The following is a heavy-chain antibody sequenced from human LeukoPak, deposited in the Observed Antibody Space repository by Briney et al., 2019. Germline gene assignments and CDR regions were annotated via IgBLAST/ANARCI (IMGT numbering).Heavy chain of an antibody. J-gene: IGHJ3*02. Sequence: SQTLSLTCNVSGGSISSGSYYWSWIRQPAGKGLEWIGRIYTSGSTNYNPSLKSRVTISVDTSKNQFSLKLSSVTAADTAVYYCARDTGYCSSTSCYRPVDIWGQGTMVTVSS. CDR3: ARDTGYCSSTSCYRPVDI. CDR1: GGSISSGSYY. D-gene: IGHD2-2*02. CDR2: IYTSGST. V-gene: IGHV4-61*02.